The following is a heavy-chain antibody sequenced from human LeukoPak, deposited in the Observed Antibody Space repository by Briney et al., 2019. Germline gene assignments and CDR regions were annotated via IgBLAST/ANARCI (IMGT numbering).Heavy chain of an antibody. Sequence: GGSLRLSCAASGFTFSSYSMNWVRQAPGKGLEWVSSISGSSKYVYYADSVKGRFTISRDNAKNSLYLQVNSLRVEDTAVYYCARVRELIQLLDAFDIWGHGTMVTVSS. CDR2: ISGSSKYV. V-gene: IGHV3-21*01. D-gene: IGHD5-18*01. CDR3: ARVRELIQLLDAFDI. J-gene: IGHJ3*02. CDR1: GFTFSSYS.